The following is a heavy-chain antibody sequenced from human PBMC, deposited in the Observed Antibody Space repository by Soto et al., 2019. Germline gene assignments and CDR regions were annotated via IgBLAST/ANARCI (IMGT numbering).Heavy chain of an antibody. J-gene: IGHJ4*02. V-gene: IGHV3-72*01. D-gene: IGHD3-3*01. CDR1: GFTFSDHY. Sequence: GGSLRLSCAASGFTFSDHYMDWVRQAPGKGLEWVGRTRNKANSYTTEYAASVKGRFTISRDDSKNSLYLQMNSLRVEDTAVYYCASTWSGYYYFDSWGQGTLVTVSS. CDR2: TRNKANSYTT. CDR3: ASTWSGYYYFDS.